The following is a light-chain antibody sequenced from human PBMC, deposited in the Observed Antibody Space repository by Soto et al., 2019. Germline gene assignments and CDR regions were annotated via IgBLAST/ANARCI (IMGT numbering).Light chain of an antibody. CDR2: DAS. Sequence: EIVLTQSPGTLSLSPGERATLSCRASQSVTNNYLAWFQQKPGQAPRLLIYDASIRADGIPDRFSGSGSETDFTLTISRLEPEDSAVYYCQQCSFSPRTFGQGTKVDIK. J-gene: IGKJ1*01. V-gene: IGKV3-20*01. CDR3: QQCSFSPRT. CDR1: QSVTNNY.